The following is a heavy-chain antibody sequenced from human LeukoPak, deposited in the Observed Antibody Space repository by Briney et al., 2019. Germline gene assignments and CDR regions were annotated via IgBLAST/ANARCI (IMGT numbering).Heavy chain of an antibody. J-gene: IGHJ6*03. Sequence: PSETLSLTCTVSGGSISSSSYYWGWIRQPPGKGLEWIGSIYYSGSIYYNPPLKSRVTISVDTSKNQFSLKLSSVTAADTAVYYCSGVGEYYYYMDVWGKGTTVTVSS. V-gene: IGHV4-39*01. CDR3: SGVGEYYYYMDV. CDR2: IYYSGSI. D-gene: IGHD1-26*01. CDR1: GGSISSSSYY.